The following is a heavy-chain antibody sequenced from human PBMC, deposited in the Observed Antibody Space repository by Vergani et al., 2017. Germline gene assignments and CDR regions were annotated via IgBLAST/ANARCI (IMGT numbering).Heavy chain of an antibody. D-gene: IGHD4-17*01. CDR1: GGTFSSYA. CDR2: IIPIFGTA. CDR3: ARDRRGVTTSYYYYYGMDV. V-gene: IGHV1-69*12. J-gene: IGHJ6*02. Sequence: QVQLVQSGAEVKKPGSSVKVSCKASGGTFSSYAISWVRQAPGQGLEWMGGIIPIFGTANYAQKFQGRVTITADESTSTAYMELSSLRSEDTAVYYCARDRRGVTTSYYYYYGMDVWGQGITVTVSS.